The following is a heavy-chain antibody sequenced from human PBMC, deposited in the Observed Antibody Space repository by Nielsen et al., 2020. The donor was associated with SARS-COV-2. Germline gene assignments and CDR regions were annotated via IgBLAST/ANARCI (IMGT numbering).Heavy chain of an antibody. V-gene: IGHV3-43*01. CDR2: ISWDGGTT. CDR3: TKDLTSWGAGGMDV. D-gene: IGHD1-26*01. Sequence: GESLKIFCAASGFIFDDYTMHWVRQAPGKGLEWVSLISWDGGTTYHADSVKGRFTISRDNTKNSLYLQMNSLRTEDTALYYCTKDLTSWGAGGMDVWGQGTTVTVSS. CDR1: GFIFDDYT. J-gene: IGHJ6*02.